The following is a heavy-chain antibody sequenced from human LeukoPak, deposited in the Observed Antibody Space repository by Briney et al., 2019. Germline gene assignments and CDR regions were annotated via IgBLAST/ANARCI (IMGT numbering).Heavy chain of an antibody. Sequence: PSETLSLTCTVSGGSISSYYWSWIRQPPGKGLEWIGYIYYSGSTNYNPSLKSRVTISVDTSKNQFSLKLSSVTAADTAVYYCATYQLPNQNFDYWGQGTLVTVSS. CDR1: GGSISSYY. D-gene: IGHD2-2*01. CDR3: ATYQLPNQNFDY. V-gene: IGHV4-59*01. J-gene: IGHJ4*02. CDR2: IYYSGST.